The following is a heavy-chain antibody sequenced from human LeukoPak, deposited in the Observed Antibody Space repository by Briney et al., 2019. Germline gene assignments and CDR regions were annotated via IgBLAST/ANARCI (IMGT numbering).Heavy chain of an antibody. J-gene: IGHJ5*02. CDR1: GFTFSTYA. CDR3: AKDYGSSSTNWFDP. CDR2: ISGGGGST. D-gene: IGHD6-6*01. V-gene: IGHV3-23*01. Sequence: GGSLRLSCAASGFTFSTYAMSWVRQAPGKGLEWVSAISGGGGSTYYADSVKGRFTISRDNSKNTLYLQMNSLRTEDTAVYYCAKDYGSSSTNWFDPWGQGTLVTVSS.